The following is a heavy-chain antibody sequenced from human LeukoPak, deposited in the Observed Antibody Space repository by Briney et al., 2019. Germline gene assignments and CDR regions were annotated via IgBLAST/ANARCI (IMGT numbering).Heavy chain of an antibody. V-gene: IGHV3-9*01. J-gene: IGHJ3*02. CDR2: ISWNSGSI. CDR3: AKDARPAPYVTFDI. CDR1: GFTFDDYA. Sequence: GGSLRLSCAASGFTFDDYAMHWVRQAPGKGLEWVSGISWNSGSIGYADSVKGRFTISRDNAKNSLYLQMNSLRAEDTALYYCAKDARPAPYVTFDIXXXGTMVTVSS. D-gene: IGHD3-16*01.